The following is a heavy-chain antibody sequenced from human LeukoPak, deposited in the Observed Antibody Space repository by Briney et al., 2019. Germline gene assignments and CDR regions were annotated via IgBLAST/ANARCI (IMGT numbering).Heavy chain of an antibody. CDR3: ARSIVGATLAIDY. CDR2: IYHSGST. V-gene: IGHV4-30-2*01. D-gene: IGHD1-26*01. Sequence: PSETLSLTCAVSGGSISSGGYSWSWIRQPPGKGLEWIGYIYHSGSTYCNPSLKSRVTISVDRSKNQFSLKLSSVTAADTAVYYCARSIVGATLAIDYWGQGTLVTVSS. J-gene: IGHJ4*02. CDR1: GGSISSGGYS.